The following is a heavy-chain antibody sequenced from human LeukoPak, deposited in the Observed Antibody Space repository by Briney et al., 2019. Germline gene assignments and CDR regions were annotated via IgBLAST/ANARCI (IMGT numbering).Heavy chain of an antibody. Sequence: ASMKVSCKASGYTFTGYYMHWVRQAPGQGLEWMGRINPNSGGTNYAQKFQGRVTMTRDTSISTAYMELSRLRSDDTAVYYCARTTYYYDSSGYYYFHDYWGQGTLVTVSS. J-gene: IGHJ4*02. V-gene: IGHV1-2*06. CDR3: ARTTYYYDSSGYYYFHDY. CDR1: GYTFTGYY. D-gene: IGHD3-22*01. CDR2: INPNSGGT.